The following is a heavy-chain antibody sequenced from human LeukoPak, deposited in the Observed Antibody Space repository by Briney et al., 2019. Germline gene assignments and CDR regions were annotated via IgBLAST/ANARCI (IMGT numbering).Heavy chain of an antibody. CDR1: AGSISSGSYY. V-gene: IGHV4-61*02. CDR3: ARGRPLYYDSSGYYFDY. CDR2: IYTSEST. J-gene: IGHJ4*02. D-gene: IGHD3-22*01. Sequence: KSSETLSLTCSVSAGSISSGSYYWSWIRQPAGKGLEWIGRIYTSESTNYNPSRKTRVTISVNKSKNQFSMKLSSVTAADQSVSYCARGRPLYYDSSGYYFDYWGQGTLVSVSS.